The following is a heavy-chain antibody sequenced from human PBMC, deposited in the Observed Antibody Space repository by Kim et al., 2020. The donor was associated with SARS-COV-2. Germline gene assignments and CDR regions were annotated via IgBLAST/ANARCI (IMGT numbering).Heavy chain of an antibody. CDR2: ISWNSGSI. CDR1: GFTFDDYA. J-gene: IGHJ6*02. Sequence: GGSLRLSCAASGFTFDDYAMHWVRQAPGKGLEWVSGISWNSGSIGYADSVKGRFTISRDNAKNSLYLQMNSLRAEDTALYYCAVGATLGYYYGMDVWGQGTTVTVSS. D-gene: IGHD1-26*01. CDR3: AVGATLGYYYGMDV. V-gene: IGHV3-9*01.